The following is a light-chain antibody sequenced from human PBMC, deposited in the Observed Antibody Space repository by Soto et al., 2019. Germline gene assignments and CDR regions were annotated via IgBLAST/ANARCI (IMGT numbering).Light chain of an antibody. J-gene: IGLJ1*01. CDR1: KLGGRF. CDR2: EDT. CDR3: QAWDSSTAV. V-gene: IGLV3-1*01. Sequence: SYELTQPPSVSVSPGQTASITCSGDKLGGRFVCWYRQKPGQSPVLVMYEDTKRPSGIPERFSGSNSGNTAILTISGTLAMDEADYYCQAWDSSTAVFGTGTKLTVL.